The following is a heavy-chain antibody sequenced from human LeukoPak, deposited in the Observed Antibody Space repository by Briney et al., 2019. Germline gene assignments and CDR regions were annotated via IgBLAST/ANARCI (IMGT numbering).Heavy chain of an antibody. CDR3: AKDRSRNSSGWRWVFDY. D-gene: IGHD6-19*01. V-gene: IGHV3-21*04. Sequence: PGGSLRLSCAASGFTFSSYSMNWVRQAPGKGLEWVSSISSSSSYIYYADSVKGRFTISRDNAKNSLYLQMNSLRAEDTAVYYCAKDRSRNSSGWRWVFDYWGQGTLVTVSS. CDR1: GFTFSSYS. CDR2: ISSSSSYI. J-gene: IGHJ4*02.